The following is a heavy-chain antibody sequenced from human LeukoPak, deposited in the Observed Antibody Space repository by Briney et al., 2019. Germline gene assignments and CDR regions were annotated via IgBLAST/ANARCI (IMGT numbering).Heavy chain of an antibody. CDR1: GGTLSSYA. V-gene: IGHV1-69*04. J-gene: IGHJ4*02. Sequence: ASVKVSCKASGGTLSSYAISWVRQAPGQGLEWMGRIIPILGIANYAQKFQGKVTITADKSTSTAYMELSSLRSEDTAVYYCAGGDFRPPDYYFDYWGQGTLVTVSS. D-gene: IGHD3-16*01. CDR3: AGGDFRPPDYYFDY. CDR2: IIPILGIA.